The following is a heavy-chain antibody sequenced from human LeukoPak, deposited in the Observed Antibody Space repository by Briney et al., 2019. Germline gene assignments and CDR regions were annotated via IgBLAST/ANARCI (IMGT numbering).Heavy chain of an antibody. CDR2: IRQDGREK. J-gene: IGHJ6*02. V-gene: IGHV3-7*03. CDR3: ARGRFFYGWGMDV. CDR1: GLTLDKYW. D-gene: IGHD2/OR15-2a*01. Sequence: GGSLRLSCVAFGLTLDKYWMTWVRQAPGKGLEWVANIRQDGREKDLVDSVKGRFTISRDDATSSVYLQMSSVRVEDTAIYYCARGRFFYGWGMDVWGQGTTVTVS.